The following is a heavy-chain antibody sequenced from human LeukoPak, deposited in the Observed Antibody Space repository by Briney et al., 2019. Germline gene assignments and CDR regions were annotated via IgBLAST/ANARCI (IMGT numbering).Heavy chain of an antibody. Sequence: SETLSLTCTVSGYSISSSYYWGWIRQPPGKGLEWIGSIYYSGSTYYNPSLKSRVTISVDTSKNQFSLKLSSVTAADTAVYYCASTGELRRGWFDPWGQGTLVTVSS. CDR1: GYSISSSYY. V-gene: IGHV4-38-2*02. CDR2: IYYSGST. D-gene: IGHD1-7*01. CDR3: ASTGELRRGWFDP. J-gene: IGHJ5*02.